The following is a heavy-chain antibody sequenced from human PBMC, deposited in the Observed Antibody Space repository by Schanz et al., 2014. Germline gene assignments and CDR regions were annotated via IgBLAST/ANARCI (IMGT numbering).Heavy chain of an antibody. D-gene: IGHD3-9*01. CDR2: IWSDGSGK. J-gene: IGHJ4*02. CDR3: AKQIHYDILTVTRN. CDR1: EFTFSSYK. V-gene: IGHV3-33*08. Sequence: VQLVESGGGLVKPGGSLRLSCEASEFTFSSYKMNWVRQAPGKGLEWVAVIWSDGSGKYYADSVKGRFTISRDSPKNTLYLQMNSLRAEDTALYYCAKQIHYDILTVTRNWGQGSLVTVSS.